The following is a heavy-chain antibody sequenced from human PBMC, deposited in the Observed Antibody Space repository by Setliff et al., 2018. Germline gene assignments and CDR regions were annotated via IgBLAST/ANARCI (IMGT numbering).Heavy chain of an antibody. V-gene: IGHV4-39*02. Sequence: SETLSLTCIVAGDSISNTGYYWGWIRQPPGKGPEWIGRIYNSGTTNYNPSLKSRVTISADTSNNSFSLNLFSVTAADTAVYYCAGRDYSGGDSWGHGTLVTVSS. CDR1: GDSISNTGYY. CDR2: IYNSGTT. CDR3: AGRDYSGGDS. J-gene: IGHJ5*01. D-gene: IGHD4-4*01.